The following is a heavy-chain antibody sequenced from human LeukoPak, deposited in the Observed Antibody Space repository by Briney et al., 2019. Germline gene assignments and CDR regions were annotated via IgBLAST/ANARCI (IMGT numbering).Heavy chain of an antibody. J-gene: IGHJ4*02. CDR2: IYSSGST. CDR1: GFTATTNY. D-gene: IGHD6-19*01. CDR3: ARQWLDTNFDY. V-gene: IGHV3-53*01. Sequence: PGGSLRLSCAGSGFTATTNYMSWVRQAPGKGLEWVSVIYSSGSTSYADSVKGRFTISRDSSKNTVYLQMNSLRAEDTAVYYCARQWLDTNFDYWGREPWSPSPQ.